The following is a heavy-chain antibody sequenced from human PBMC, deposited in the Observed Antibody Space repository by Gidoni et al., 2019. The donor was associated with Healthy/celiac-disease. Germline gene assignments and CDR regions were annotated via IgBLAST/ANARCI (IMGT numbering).Heavy chain of an antibody. Sequence: QLQLQESGPGLVKPSETMCLTGTVAGGSISRSSYYWGWSRQPPGKGLASIGSIYYSGSTYYNPSLPSLVTISVVTSKNQFSLKLISVTAAYTAVYYCARDGITGTEDYWGQGTLVTVS. J-gene: IGHJ4*02. CDR1: GGSISRSSYY. D-gene: IGHD1-7*01. V-gene: IGHV4-39*07. CDR3: ARDGITGTEDY. CDR2: IYYSGST.